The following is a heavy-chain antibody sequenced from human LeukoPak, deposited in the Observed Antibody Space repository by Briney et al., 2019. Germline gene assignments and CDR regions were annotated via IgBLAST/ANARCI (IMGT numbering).Heavy chain of an antibody. J-gene: IGHJ6*02. CDR3: ARYYGSGRGYNGLDV. D-gene: IGHD3-10*01. V-gene: IGHV3-48*03. CDR2: ISSSGSTM. Sequence: GGSLRLSCPASGFTFSSYEMNWVRQAPGKGLEWLSYISSSGSTMYYADSVKGRFTISRDNAKNSLHLQMNSLRAEDTAVYYCARYYGSGRGYNGLDVWGQGTTVTVFS. CDR1: GFTFSSYE.